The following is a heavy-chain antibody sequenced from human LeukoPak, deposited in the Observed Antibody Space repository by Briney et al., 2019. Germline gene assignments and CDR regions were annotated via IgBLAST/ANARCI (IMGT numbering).Heavy chain of an antibody. CDR3: TRLLPSSHHFFDS. CDR1: GFTFSSFG. Sequence: PGGSLRLSCAESGFTFSSFGMRWVRQAPGKGLEWVAIIWNNGENETYADSLKGRFTISRDNSKHTLYLYMNSLRAQDTAVYYCTRLLPSSHHFFDSWGQGTLVTVSS. D-gene: IGHD6-6*01. J-gene: IGHJ4*02. CDR2: IWNNGENE. V-gene: IGHV3-33*01.